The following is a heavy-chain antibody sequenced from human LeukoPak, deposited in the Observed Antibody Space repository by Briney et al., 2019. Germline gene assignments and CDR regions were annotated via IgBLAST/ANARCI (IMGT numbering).Heavy chain of an antibody. Sequence: PGGSLRLSCAASGFTFSSYGMHWVRQAPGKGLEWVAFIRYDGSNKYYADSVKGRFTISRDNSKNTLYLQMNSLRAEDTAVYYCAKDIRAAAGTQAFDIWGQGTMVTVSS. CDR3: AKDIRAAAGTQAFDI. V-gene: IGHV3-30*02. D-gene: IGHD6-13*01. J-gene: IGHJ3*02. CDR1: GFTFSSYG. CDR2: IRYDGSNK.